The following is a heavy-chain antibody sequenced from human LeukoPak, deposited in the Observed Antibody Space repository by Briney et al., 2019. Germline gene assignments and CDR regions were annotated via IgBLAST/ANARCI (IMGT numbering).Heavy chain of an antibody. V-gene: IGHV3-66*02. CDR2: IYSGGST. D-gene: IGHD5-12*01. J-gene: IGHJ4*02. Sequence: GGSLRLSCAASGFTFSSNYTSWVRQAPGKGLEWVSVIYSGGSTYYADSVKGRFTISRDNSKNTLYLQMNSLRAEDTAVYYCARDRWVGGYDYFDYWGQGTLVTVSS. CDR3: ARDRWVGGYDYFDY. CDR1: GFTFSSNY.